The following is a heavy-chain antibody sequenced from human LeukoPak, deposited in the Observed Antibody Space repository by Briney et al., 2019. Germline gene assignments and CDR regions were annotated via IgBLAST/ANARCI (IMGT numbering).Heavy chain of an antibody. V-gene: IGHV3-21*01. D-gene: IGHD2-2*02. CDR3: ARDAADIVVVPAAIQVSGAFDI. CDR2: FSSSSSYI. Sequence: GGSLRLSCAASGSTFSSYSMNWVRQAPGKGLEWVPSFSSSSSYIYYADSVKGRFTISRDNAKNSLYLQMNSLRAEDTAVYYCARDAADIVVVPAAIQVSGAFDIWGQGTMVTVSS. CDR1: GSTFSSYS. J-gene: IGHJ3*02.